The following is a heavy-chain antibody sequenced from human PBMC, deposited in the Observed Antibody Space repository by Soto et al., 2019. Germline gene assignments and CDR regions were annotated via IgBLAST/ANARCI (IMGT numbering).Heavy chain of an antibody. CDR2: IHRDGSST. J-gene: IGHJ3*01. V-gene: IGHV3-74*01. CDR3: ARGERGAVDR. D-gene: IGHD1-26*01. CDR1: GFTFSYYW. Sequence: EVQLVESGGGLVRPGGSLRLSCAASGFTFSYYWMHWVRQAPGKGLVWVSRIHRDGSSTTYADFVKGRFIISRDSARNTVDLQMNSVRVEDTDVYCGARGERGAVDRWGQGRVVTV.